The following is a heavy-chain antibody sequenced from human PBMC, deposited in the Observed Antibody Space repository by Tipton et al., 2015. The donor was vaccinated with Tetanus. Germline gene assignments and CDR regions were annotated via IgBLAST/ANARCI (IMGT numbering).Heavy chain of an antibody. Sequence: GSLRLSCAASGFTFGSYAMNWVRQAPGKGLAWVSTISDSGDMTYYADSVKGRFIISRDNSKNTLYLQMKGLRVEDTAIYYCVREAVLLSSGTNWFDPWGQGALVIVSS. J-gene: IGHJ5*02. CDR1: GFTFGSYA. V-gene: IGHV3-23*01. CDR2: ISDSGDMT. CDR3: VREAVLLSSGTNWFDP. D-gene: IGHD6-19*01.